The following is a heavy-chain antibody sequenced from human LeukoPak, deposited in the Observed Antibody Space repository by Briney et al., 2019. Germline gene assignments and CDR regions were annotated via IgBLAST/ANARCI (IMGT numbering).Heavy chain of an antibody. J-gene: IGHJ5*02. CDR1: AYSISRGYY. V-gene: IGHV4-61*01. Sequence: SETLSLTCAVSAYSISRGYYWSWIRQPPGKGLEWIGYIYYSGSTNYNPSLKSRVTISVDTSKNQFSLKLSSVTAADTAVYYCAKMDIVATIYWFDPWGQGTLVTVSS. D-gene: IGHD5-12*01. CDR3: AKMDIVATIYWFDP. CDR2: IYYSGST.